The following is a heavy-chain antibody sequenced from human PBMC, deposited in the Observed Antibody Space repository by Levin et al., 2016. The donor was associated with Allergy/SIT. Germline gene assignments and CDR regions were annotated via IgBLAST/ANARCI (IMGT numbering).Heavy chain of an antibody. CDR2: INHSGGA. D-gene: IGHD3-10*01. J-gene: IGHJ4*02. Sequence: SETLSLTCAVYVGSFSGHYWTWIRQPPGKGLEWIGEINHSGGANYNPSLKSRVTMSVDTSKNQFSLKLTSVTAADTAAYYCRYGSGSPQAYYFDYWGQGTLVTVSS. CDR3: RYGSGSPQAYYFDY. CDR1: VGSFSGHY. V-gene: IGHV4-34*01.